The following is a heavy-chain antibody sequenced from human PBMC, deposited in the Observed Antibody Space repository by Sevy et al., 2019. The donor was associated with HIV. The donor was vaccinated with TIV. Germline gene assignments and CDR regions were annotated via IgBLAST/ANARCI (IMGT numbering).Heavy chain of an antibody. D-gene: IGHD6-19*01. J-gene: IGHJ5*02. CDR3: ARGGSSGWLASNWFDP. Sequence: SATLSLTCTVSGGSVSSGSYYWSWIRQPPGKGLEWIGYIYYSGSTNYNPSLKSRVTISVDTSKNQFSLKLSSVTAADTAVYYCARGGSSGWLASNWFDPWGQGTLVTVSS. CDR2: IYYSGST. CDR1: GGSVSSGSYY. V-gene: IGHV4-61*01.